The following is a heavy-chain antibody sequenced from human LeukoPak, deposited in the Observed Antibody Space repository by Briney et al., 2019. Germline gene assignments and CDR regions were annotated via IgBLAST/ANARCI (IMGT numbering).Heavy chain of an antibody. Sequence: SVKVSCKASGGTFSSYAISWVRQAPGQGLEWMGRIIPILGIANYAQKFQGRVTITADKSTSTVYMELSSLRSEDTAVYYCARRDPPQRYSYGYSFDYWGQGTLVTVSS. CDR3: ARRDPPQRYSYGYSFDY. V-gene: IGHV1-69*04. CDR2: IIPILGIA. CDR1: GGTFSSYA. D-gene: IGHD5-18*01. J-gene: IGHJ4*02.